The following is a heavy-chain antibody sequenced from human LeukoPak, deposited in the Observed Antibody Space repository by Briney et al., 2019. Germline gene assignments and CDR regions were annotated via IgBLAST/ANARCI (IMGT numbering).Heavy chain of an antibody. D-gene: IGHD3-16*01. Sequence: GGSPRLSCAASGFTFSSYAMHWVRQAPGKGLEWVAVISYDGSNKYYADSVKGRFTISRDNSKNTLYLQMNSLRAEDTAVYYCARDYGGAYFDYWGQGTLVTVSS. CDR3: ARDYGGAYFDY. J-gene: IGHJ4*02. V-gene: IGHV3-30-3*01. CDR2: ISYDGSNK. CDR1: GFTFSSYA.